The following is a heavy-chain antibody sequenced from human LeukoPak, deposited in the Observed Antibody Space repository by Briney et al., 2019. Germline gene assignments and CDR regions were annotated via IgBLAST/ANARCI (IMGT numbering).Heavy chain of an antibody. Sequence: SETLSLTCTVSGGSISSYYWSWIRQPPGKGLEWIGYIYYSGSTNYNPSLKSRVTILVDTSKNQFSLKLSSVTAADTAVYYCARGPNSGYYFRDFGFQHWGQGTLVTVSS. CDR3: ARGPNSGYYFRDFGFQH. V-gene: IGHV4-59*01. CDR2: IYYSGST. J-gene: IGHJ1*01. D-gene: IGHD3-22*01. CDR1: GGSISSYY.